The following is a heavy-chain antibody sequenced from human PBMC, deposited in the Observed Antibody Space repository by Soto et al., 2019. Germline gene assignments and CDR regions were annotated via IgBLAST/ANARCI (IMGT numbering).Heavy chain of an antibody. CDR1: GGSLSDHS. D-gene: IGHD3-10*01. CDR2: IDRRGNT. J-gene: IGHJ5*02. CDR3: ARQRLSMIRAGFAP. V-gene: IGHV4-34*02. Sequence: QVQLQQWGAGLLRPSEPLSLACTLYGGSLSDHSWSLIRQSPGGELEWIGEIDRRGNTNYSPSFNSRVNISVDSSKNELSLSLRSVTATDTALYFCARQRLSMIRAGFAPWGQGTQVVVSS.